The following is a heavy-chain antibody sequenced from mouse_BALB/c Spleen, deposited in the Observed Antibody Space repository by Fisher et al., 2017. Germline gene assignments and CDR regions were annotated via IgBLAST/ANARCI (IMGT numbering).Heavy chain of an antibody. J-gene: IGHJ4*01. Sequence: KFKGKATMTVDKSSSTAYMELARLTSEDSAIYYCARRGNGYAMDYWGQGTSVTVSS. CDR3: ARRGNGYAMDY. V-gene: IGHV1S137*01.